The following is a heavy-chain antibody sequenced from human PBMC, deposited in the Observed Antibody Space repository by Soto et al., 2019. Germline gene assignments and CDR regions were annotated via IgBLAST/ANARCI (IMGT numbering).Heavy chain of an antibody. CDR1: GGSSSGYY. V-gene: IGHV4-34*01. D-gene: IGHD3-9*01. CDR2: INHSGST. J-gene: IGHJ4*02. Sequence: SETLSLTCAVYGGSSSGYYWSWIRQPPGKGLEWIGEINHSGSTNYNPSLKSRVTISVDTSKNQFSLKLSSVTAADTAVYYCARGEWTDGDILTGPFIPGKKALVRHVDYWGQGTLVTVSS. CDR3: ARGEWTDGDILTGPFIPGKKALVRHVDY.